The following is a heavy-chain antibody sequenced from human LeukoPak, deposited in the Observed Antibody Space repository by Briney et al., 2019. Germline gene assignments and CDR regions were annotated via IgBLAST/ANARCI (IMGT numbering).Heavy chain of an antibody. V-gene: IGHV3-21*01. CDR2: INSSSSYI. CDR3: ARDWDSGNNYRVY. CDR1: GFTFSSYS. Sequence: PGGSLTLSCAASGFTFSSYSMNWVRQAPGKGLEWVSSINSSSSYIYYADPVKGRITISRDNAKNSLYLQMNSLRAEDTAVDYCARDWDSGNNYRVYWGQGTLVTVSS. D-gene: IGHD1-26*01. J-gene: IGHJ4*02.